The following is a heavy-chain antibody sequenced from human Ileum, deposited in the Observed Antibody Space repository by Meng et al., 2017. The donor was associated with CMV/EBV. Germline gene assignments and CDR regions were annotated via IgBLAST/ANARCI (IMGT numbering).Heavy chain of an antibody. CDR2: INPSGDRT. CDR3: ARTSNWGTDY. CDR1: GYTFTNYY. J-gene: IGHJ4*02. V-gene: IGHV1-46*01. Sequence: ASVKVSCKASGYTFTNYYMHWVRQAPGQGLGWMGIINPSGDRTRYAQKFQGRLTMTRDTSTSTVYMELSSLRSEDTAVYYCARTSNWGTDYWGQGTLVTVSS. D-gene: IGHD7-27*01.